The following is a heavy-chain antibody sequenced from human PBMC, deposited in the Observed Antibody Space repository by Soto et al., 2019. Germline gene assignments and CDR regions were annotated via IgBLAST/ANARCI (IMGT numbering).Heavy chain of an antibody. Sequence: PSETLSLNCSVTGSSISSNGYFWDWIRQSPGKGLEWIGSVHFRGSTYYNPSLKSRVTISVDTSKNQFSLKLTSVTAADRAVYYCARRGPNNSYGYDHRLDPWGQGTLVTVSS. D-gene: IGHD5-18*01. J-gene: IGHJ5*02. V-gene: IGHV4-39*01. CDR2: VHFRGST. CDR3: ARRGPNNSYGYDHRLDP. CDR1: GSSISSNGYF.